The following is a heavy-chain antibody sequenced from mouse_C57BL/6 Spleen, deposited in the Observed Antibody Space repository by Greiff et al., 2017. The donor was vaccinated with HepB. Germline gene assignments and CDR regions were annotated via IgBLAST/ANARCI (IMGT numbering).Heavy chain of an antibody. D-gene: IGHD2-3*01. CDR3: ARGEDDGPLYFDV. V-gene: IGHV1-7*01. J-gene: IGHJ1*03. CDR2: INPSSGYT. CDR1: GYTFTSYW. Sequence: QVHVKQSGAELAKPGASVKLSCKASGYTFTSYWMHWVKQRPGQGLEWIGYINPSSGYTKYNQKFKDKATLTADKSSSTAYMQLSSLTYEDSAVYYCARGEDDGPLYFDVWGTGTTVTVSS.